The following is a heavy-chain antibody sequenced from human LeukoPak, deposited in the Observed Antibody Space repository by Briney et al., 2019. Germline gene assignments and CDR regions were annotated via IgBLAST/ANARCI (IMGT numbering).Heavy chain of an antibody. Sequence: PGGSLRLSCAASGFTFSNYWMHWVRHGPGKGLVWVSRIKSDGSDPIYADSVKGRFTISRDNAKSTLYLQMNSLRAEDTAVYYCAKDRDPMPSRGMDVWGQGTTVAVSS. CDR3: AKDRDPMPSRGMDV. CDR2: IKSDGSDP. CDR1: GFTFSNYW. D-gene: IGHD2-2*01. J-gene: IGHJ6*02. V-gene: IGHV3-74*01.